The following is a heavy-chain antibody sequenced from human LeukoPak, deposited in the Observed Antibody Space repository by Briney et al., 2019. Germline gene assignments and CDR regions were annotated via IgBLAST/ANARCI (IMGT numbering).Heavy chain of an antibody. CDR3: ARATGARYSYGYFDY. V-gene: IGHV4-31*03. CDR1: GGSISSGGYY. J-gene: IGHJ4*02. Sequence: SETLSLTCTVSGGSISSGGYYWSWIRQHPGKGLEWIGYIYYSGSTYYNPSLKSRVTISVDTSKNQFSPKLSSVTAADTAVYYCARATGARYSYGYFDYWGQGTLVTVSS. CDR2: IYYSGST. D-gene: IGHD5-18*01.